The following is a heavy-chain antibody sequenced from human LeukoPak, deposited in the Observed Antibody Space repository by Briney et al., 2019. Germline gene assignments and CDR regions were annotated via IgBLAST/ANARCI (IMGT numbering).Heavy chain of an antibody. D-gene: IGHD1-26*01. V-gene: IGHV1-18*01. CDR3: ARTDSGSYYQLHY. CDR2: ISTYNANT. CDR1: GYTFTNYG. Sequence: GASVKVSCNASGYTFTNYGITWVRQAPGQGLECMGWISTYNANTNYAQNLQGRVTMTTDTSTTTAYMELRSLTSDDTAVYYCARTDSGSYYQLHYWGQGTLVTVSS. J-gene: IGHJ4*02.